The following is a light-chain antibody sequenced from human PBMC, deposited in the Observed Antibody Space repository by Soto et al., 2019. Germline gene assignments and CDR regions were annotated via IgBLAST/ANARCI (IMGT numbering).Light chain of an antibody. Sequence: QSALTRPPSVSAAPGHKVTISCSGTASNIGNDYVSWYQQLPGEAPQLLIYDNNRRPSGIPDRFSGSRSDTSATLGITGLQTGDEADYYCGAWDPSLNVYVFGTGTKVTVL. V-gene: IGLV1-51*01. CDR2: DNN. CDR1: ASNIGNDY. CDR3: GAWDPSLNVYV. J-gene: IGLJ1*01.